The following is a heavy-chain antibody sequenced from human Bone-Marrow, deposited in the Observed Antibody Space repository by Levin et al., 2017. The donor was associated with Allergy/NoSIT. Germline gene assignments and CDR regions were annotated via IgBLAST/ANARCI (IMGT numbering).Heavy chain of an antibody. V-gene: IGHV4-34*01. Sequence: SETLSLTCAVYGGSFSGYYWSWIRQPPGKGLEWIGEINHSGSTNYNPSLKSRVTISVDTSKNQFSLKLSSVTAADTAVYYCARGVTTTIFGVVNLYYDDYMDVWGKGTTVTVSS. CDR1: GGSFSGYY. J-gene: IGHJ6*03. D-gene: IGHD3-3*01. CDR2: INHSGST. CDR3: ARGVTTTIFGVVNLYYDDYMDV.